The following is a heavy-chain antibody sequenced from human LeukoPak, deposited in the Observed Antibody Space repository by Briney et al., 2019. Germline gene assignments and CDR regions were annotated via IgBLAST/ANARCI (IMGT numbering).Heavy chain of an antibody. D-gene: IGHD3-10*01. Sequence: GGSLRLSCAASGFTFSDYYMSWIRQAPGKGLEWVSYISSSGSTIYYAVSVKGRFTISRDNAKNSLYLQMNSLRAEDTAVYYCARDRFRITMVRGVIGYWGQGTLVTVSS. CDR2: ISSSGSTI. CDR3: ARDRFRITMVRGVIGY. V-gene: IGHV3-11*01. J-gene: IGHJ4*02. CDR1: GFTFSDYY.